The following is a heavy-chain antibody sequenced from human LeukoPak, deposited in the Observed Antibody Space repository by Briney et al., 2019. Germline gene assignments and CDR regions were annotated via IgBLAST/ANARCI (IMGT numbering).Heavy chain of an antibody. CDR3: ARGGVEPKGYCSSTSCYRLNDY. D-gene: IGHD2-2*01. J-gene: IGHJ4*02. Sequence: ASVKVSCKASGYTFTGYYMHWVRQAPGQGLEWMGIINPSGGSTSYAQKFQGRVTMTRDTSTSTVYMELSSLRSEDTAVYYCARGGVEPKGYCSSTSCYRLNDYWGQGTLVTVSS. CDR2: INPSGGST. CDR1: GYTFTGYY. V-gene: IGHV1-46*01.